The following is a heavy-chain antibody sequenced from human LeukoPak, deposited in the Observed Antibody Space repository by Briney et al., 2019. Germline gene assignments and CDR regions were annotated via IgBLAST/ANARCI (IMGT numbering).Heavy chain of an antibody. D-gene: IGHD6-19*01. J-gene: IGHJ4*02. CDR2: ISYDGSNK. CDR3: ARVSSSGWYYLDY. CDR1: GFTFSSYA. Sequence: PGGSLRLSCAASGFTFSSYAMHWVRQAPGKGLEWVAVISYDGSNKYYADSVKGRFTISRDNSKNTLYLQMNSLRAEDTAVYYCARVSSSGWYYLDYWGQGTLVTVSS. V-gene: IGHV3-30-3*01.